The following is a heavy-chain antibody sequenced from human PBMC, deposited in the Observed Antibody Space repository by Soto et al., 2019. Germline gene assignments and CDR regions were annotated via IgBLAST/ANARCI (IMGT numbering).Heavy chain of an antibody. D-gene: IGHD1-26*01. Sequence: ASVKVSCKASGYTFTGYYIHWVRQAPQRAFWWRGWINPNSGGTSYAHKFQGWVTMPRDTSTRTAYMELSRLISDDPGVYSCARANLSGGSCYSHARMDVWGRGPTVSVS. J-gene: IGHJ6*02. V-gene: IGHV1-2*04. CDR2: INPNSGGT. CDR1: GYTFTGYY. CDR3: ARANLSGGSCYSHARMDV.